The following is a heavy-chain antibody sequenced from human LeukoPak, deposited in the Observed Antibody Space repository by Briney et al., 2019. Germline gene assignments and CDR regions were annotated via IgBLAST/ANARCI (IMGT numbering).Heavy chain of an antibody. CDR3: ARDGTRYYYYYYMDV. CDR2: ISSSSGTI. J-gene: IGHJ6*03. CDR1: GFTFGSYS. Sequence: GGSLRLSCAASGFTFGSYSMNWVRQAPGKGLEWVSYISSSSGTIYYADSVKGRFTISRDNAKNSLYLQMNSLRAEDTAVYYCARDGTRYYYYYYMDVWGKGTTVTVSS. V-gene: IGHV3-48*04. D-gene: IGHD1-26*01.